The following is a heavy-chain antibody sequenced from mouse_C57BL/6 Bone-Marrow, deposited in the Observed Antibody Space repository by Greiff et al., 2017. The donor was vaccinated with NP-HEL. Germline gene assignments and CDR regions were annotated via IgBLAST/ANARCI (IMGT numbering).Heavy chain of an antibody. CDR2: IDPSDSYT. J-gene: IGHJ4*01. CDR1: GYTFTSYW. V-gene: IGHV1-69*01. Sequence: QVQLQQPGAELVMPGASVKLSCKASGYTFTSYWMHWVKQRPGQGLEWIGEIDPSDSYTNYNQKFKGKSTLTVDKSSSTAYMQLSSLTSYDSAVYYCASCIYYDSYGYAMDYWGQGTSATVSS. CDR3: ASCIYYDSYGYAMDY. D-gene: IGHD2-1*01.